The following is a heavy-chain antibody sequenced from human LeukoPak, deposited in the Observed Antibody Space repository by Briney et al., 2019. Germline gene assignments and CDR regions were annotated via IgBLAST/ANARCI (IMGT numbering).Heavy chain of an antibody. CDR3: ARQGSGGRAFDI. J-gene: IGHJ3*02. CDR2: IYSSGST. CDR1: GGSISSYY. Sequence: SETLSLTCIVSGGSISSYYWSWIRQPPGKGLEWIGYIYSSGSTNSNPSLKSRITISVDTSKSQFSLKMTSVTAADTALYYCARQGSGGRAFDIWGQGRMVTVSS. V-gene: IGHV4-59*08. D-gene: IGHD1-26*01.